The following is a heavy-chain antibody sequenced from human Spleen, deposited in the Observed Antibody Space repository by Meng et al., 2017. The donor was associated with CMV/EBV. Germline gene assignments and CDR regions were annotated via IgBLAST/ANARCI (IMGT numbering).Heavy chain of an antibody. Sequence: SETLSLTCAISGDSVSSNSAAWNWIRQSPSRGLEWLGRTYYRSKWYNDYAVSVKSRITINPDTSKNQFYLQLNSVTPEDTAVYYCAKGGYHYSAMDVWGQGTTVTVSS. V-gene: IGHV6-1*01. CDR2: TYYRSKWYN. D-gene: IGHD3-16*01. J-gene: IGHJ6*02. CDR3: AKGGYHYSAMDV. CDR1: GDSVSSNSAA.